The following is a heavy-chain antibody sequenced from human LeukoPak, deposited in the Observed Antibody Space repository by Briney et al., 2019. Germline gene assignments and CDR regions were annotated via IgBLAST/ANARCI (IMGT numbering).Heavy chain of an antibody. J-gene: IGHJ1*01. Sequence: ASVKVSCKASGYTLTGYYMHWVRQALGQGLEWMGRINPNSGGTNYAQKFQGRVTMTRDTSISTAYMELSRLRSDDTAVYYCARAYDSSGYYEYSQHWGQGTLVTVSS. CDR1: GYTLTGYY. CDR2: INPNSGGT. D-gene: IGHD3-22*01. CDR3: ARAYDSSGYYEYSQH. V-gene: IGHV1-2*06.